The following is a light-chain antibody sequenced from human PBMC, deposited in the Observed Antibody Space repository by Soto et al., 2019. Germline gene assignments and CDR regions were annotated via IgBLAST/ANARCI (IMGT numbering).Light chain of an antibody. CDR2: SNN. J-gene: IGLJ2*01. V-gene: IGLV1-44*01. Sequence: QSVLTQPPSASGTPVQRVTISCSGSSSNIGSNTVNWYQQLPGTAPKLLIYSNNQRPSGVPDRFAGSKSGTSASLAISGLQFEDEADYYGAAWDDRRNGVVFGGGTELTVL. CDR1: SSNIGSNT. CDR3: AAWDDRRNGVV.